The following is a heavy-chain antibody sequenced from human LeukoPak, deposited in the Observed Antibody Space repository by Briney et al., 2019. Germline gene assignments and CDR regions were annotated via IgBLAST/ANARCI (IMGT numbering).Heavy chain of an antibody. CDR1: GFTFSDYS. D-gene: IGHD2-2*01. Sequence: PGGSLRLSCAASGFTFSDYSMNWVRQAPGKGLEWVSGISWNSGSIGYADSVKGRFTISRDNAKNSLYLQMNSLRAEDTALYYCAKAEYCSSTSCYLYAFDIWGQGTMVTVSS. J-gene: IGHJ3*02. CDR2: ISWNSGSI. CDR3: AKAEYCSSTSCYLYAFDI. V-gene: IGHV3-9*01.